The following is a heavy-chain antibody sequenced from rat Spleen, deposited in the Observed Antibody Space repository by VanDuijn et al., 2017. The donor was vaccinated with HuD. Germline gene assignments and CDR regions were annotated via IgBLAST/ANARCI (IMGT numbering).Heavy chain of an antibody. Sequence: QVQLKESGPGLVQPSQTLSLTCTVSGFSLTSDGVSWVRQPPGKGLEWIAAVSSGGNTYYDSTLKSRLSISRDTSKSQVFLKMNSLQTEDTAIYFCRGTEGSGYFDYWGQGVMVTVSS. J-gene: IGHJ2*01. CDR2: VSSGGNT. V-gene: IGHV2S12*01. D-gene: IGHD1-11*01. CDR1: GFSLTSDG. CDR3: RGTEGSGYFDY.